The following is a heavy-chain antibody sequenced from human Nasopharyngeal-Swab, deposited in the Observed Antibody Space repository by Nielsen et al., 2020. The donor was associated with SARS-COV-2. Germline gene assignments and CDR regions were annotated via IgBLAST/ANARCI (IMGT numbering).Heavy chain of an antibody. D-gene: IGHD3-3*01. Sequence: SVKVSCKASGGTFSSYAISWVRQAPGQGLEWMGGIIPIFGTANYAQKFQGRVTITADKSTSAAYMELSSLRSEDTAVYYCARGDTIFGKGSYDAFDIWGQGTMVTVSS. J-gene: IGHJ3*02. CDR3: ARGDTIFGKGSYDAFDI. CDR1: GGTFSSYA. CDR2: IIPIFGTA. V-gene: IGHV1-69*06.